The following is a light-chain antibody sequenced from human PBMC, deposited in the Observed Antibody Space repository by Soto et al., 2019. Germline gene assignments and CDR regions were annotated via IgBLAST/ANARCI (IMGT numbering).Light chain of an antibody. V-gene: IGKV4-1*01. CDR1: QSVLYSSNNKNY. Sequence: DIVMTQSPDSLAVSLGERATINCKSSQSVLYSSNNKNYLAWYQHKPGQPPKLLIYWASTRESGVPDRFSGSGSGTDFTRTISSLQADDVAVYDCQQYYSTPQAFGPGTKVDIK. CDR3: QQYYSTPQA. CDR2: WAS. J-gene: IGKJ3*01.